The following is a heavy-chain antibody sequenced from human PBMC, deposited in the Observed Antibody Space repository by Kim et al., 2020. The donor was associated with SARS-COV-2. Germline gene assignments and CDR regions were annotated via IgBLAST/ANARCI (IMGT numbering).Heavy chain of an antibody. CDR1: GGTFSSYA. D-gene: IGHD3-9*01. Sequence: SVKVSCKASGGTFSSYAISWVRQAPGQGLEWMGGIIPIFGTANYAQKFQGRVTITADESTSTAYMELSSLRSEDTAVYYCARVGTALAHILTGYSNWFDPWGQGTLVTVSS. J-gene: IGHJ5*02. CDR2: IIPIFGTA. CDR3: ARVGTALAHILTGYSNWFDP. V-gene: IGHV1-69*13.